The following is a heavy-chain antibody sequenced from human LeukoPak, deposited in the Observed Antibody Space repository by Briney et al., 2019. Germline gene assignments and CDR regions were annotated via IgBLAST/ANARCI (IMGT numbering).Heavy chain of an antibody. CDR2: IYHSGST. D-gene: IGHD3-9*01. CDR3: ARGHDILTGSPFDY. Sequence: SETLSLTCTVSGYSISSGYYWGWIRQPPGKGLEWIGSIYHSGSTYYNPSLKSRVTISLDMSKNRFSLKLSSVTAADTAVYYCARGHDILTGSPFDYWGQGSLVTVSS. V-gene: IGHV4-38-2*02. J-gene: IGHJ4*02. CDR1: GYSISSGYY.